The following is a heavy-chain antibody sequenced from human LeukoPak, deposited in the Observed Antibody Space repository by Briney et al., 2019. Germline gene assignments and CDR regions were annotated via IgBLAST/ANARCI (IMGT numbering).Heavy chain of an antibody. CDR2: IYYSGST. J-gene: IGHJ4*02. CDR1: GGSFSGNF. Sequence: PETLSLTCAVYGGSFSGNFWSWVRQPPGKGLEWIGYIYYSGSTNYNPSLKSRVTISVDTSKNQFSLKLSSVTAADTAVYYCARDLGSSGYIFDYWGQGTLVTVSS. V-gene: IGHV4-59*01. CDR3: ARDLGSSGYIFDY. D-gene: IGHD6-13*01.